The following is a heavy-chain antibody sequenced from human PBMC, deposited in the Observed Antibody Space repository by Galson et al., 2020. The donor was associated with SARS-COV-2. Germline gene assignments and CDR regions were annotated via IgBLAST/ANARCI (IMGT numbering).Heavy chain of an antibody. CDR3: SRFSPYYYYYGMDV. J-gene: IGHJ6*02. CDR1: GFTFSSYS. Sequence: GGSLRLSCAASGFTFSSYSMNWVRQAPGKGLEWVSSISSSSSYIYYADSVKGRFTISRDNAKNSLYLQMNSLRAEDTDVYYCSRFSPYYYYYGMDVWGQGTTVTVSS. V-gene: IGHV3-21*01. CDR2: ISSSSSYI.